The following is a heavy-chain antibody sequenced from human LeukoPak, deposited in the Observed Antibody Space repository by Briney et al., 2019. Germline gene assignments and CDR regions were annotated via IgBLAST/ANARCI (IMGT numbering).Heavy chain of an antibody. Sequence: GGSLRLSCAASGFTFSSYAMHRVRQAPGKGLEWVAVISYDGSNKYYADSVKGRFTISRDNSKNTLYLQMNSLRAEDTAVYYCARTTYYYDSSGYLDYWGQGTLVTVSS. CDR3: ARTTYYYDSSGYLDY. D-gene: IGHD3-22*01. V-gene: IGHV3-30-3*01. CDR1: GFTFSSYA. CDR2: ISYDGSNK. J-gene: IGHJ4*02.